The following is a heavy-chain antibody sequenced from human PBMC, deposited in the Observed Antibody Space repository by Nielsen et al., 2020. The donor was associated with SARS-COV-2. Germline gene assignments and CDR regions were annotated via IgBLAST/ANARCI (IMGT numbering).Heavy chain of an antibody. CDR2: INSDGSST. D-gene: IGHD5-12*01. CDR1: GFTFSRYD. J-gene: IGHJ6*02. Sequence: GESLKISCAASGFTFSRYDMHWVRQAPGKGLVWVSRINSDGSSTSYADSVKGRFTISRDNAKNTLYLQMNSLRAEDTAVYYCARGLREGMDVWGQGTTVTVSS. V-gene: IGHV3-74*01. CDR3: ARGLREGMDV.